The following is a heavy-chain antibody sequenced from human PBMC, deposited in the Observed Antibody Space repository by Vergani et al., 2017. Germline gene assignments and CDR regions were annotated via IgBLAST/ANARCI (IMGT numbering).Heavy chain of an antibody. V-gene: IGHV3-20*04. Sequence: EVHLVASGGGVVRPGGSLRLSCIISGFNFEDHMMNWVRQIPGKGLEWVSGINWSGGSTAYADSVRGRFTMSRDNAKNSLDLQMNSLRVEDTAFYYCARETSQHFDHWGQGVRVSVSS. J-gene: IGHJ4*02. CDR2: INWSGGST. CDR1: GFNFEDHM. CDR3: ARETSQHFDH.